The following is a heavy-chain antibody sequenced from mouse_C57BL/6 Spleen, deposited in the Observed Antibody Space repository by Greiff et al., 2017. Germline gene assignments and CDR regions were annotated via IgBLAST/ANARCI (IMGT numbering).Heavy chain of an antibody. CDR2: IYPGSGST. D-gene: IGHD2-4*01. V-gene: IGHV1-55*01. Sequence: VQLQQPGAELVKPGASVKMSCKASGYTFTSYWITWVKQRPGQGLEWIGDIYPGSGSTNYNEKFKSKATLTVDTSSSSAYMQLSSLTYEDSAVYDCARSIYYDDDPAWFAYWGQGTLVTVSA. J-gene: IGHJ3*01. CDR1: GYTFTSYW. CDR3: ARSIYYDDDPAWFAY.